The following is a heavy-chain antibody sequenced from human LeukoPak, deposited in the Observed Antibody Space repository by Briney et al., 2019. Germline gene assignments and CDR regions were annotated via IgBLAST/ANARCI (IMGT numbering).Heavy chain of an antibody. Sequence: PGGSLRLSCAASGFTFSSYAMSWVRQAPGKGLEWVSAISGSGGSTYYADSVKGRFTISRDNSKNTLYPQMNSLRAEDTAVYYCANAGSYYKPLDYWGQGTLVTVSS. J-gene: IGHJ4*02. CDR1: GFTFSSYA. CDR3: ANAGSYYKPLDY. CDR2: ISGSGGST. V-gene: IGHV3-23*01. D-gene: IGHD3-10*01.